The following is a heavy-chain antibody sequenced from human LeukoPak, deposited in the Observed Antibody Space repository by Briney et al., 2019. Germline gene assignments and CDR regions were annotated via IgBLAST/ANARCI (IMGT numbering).Heavy chain of an antibody. V-gene: IGHV3-66*01. D-gene: IGHD6-13*01. CDR2: IYSGGTT. CDR1: GFTVSGNY. J-gene: IGHJ4*02. CDR3: ARGALGADGRLDY. Sequence: GGSLRLSCAASGFTVSGNYMNWVRQAPGKGLEWVSVIYSGGTTYYADSVKGRFTISRDNSKNTLYLQLNSLRVEDTAVYYCARGALGADGRLDYWGQGTLVTVSS.